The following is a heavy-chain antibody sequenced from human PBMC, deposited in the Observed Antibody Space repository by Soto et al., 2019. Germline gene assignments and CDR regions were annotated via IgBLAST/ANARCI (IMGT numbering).Heavy chain of an antibody. CDR2: ISNDGYNK. CDR1: EFSFRNYG. Sequence: GGSLRLSCAASEFSFRNYGMHWVRQAPGQGLEWVAVISNDGYNKYYADSVKGRFTISRDNSRNTLYLQMNSLRADDTAVYFCVRDQDSRGYSVFNLWGQGAQVTVSS. J-gene: IGHJ5*02. V-gene: IGHV3-30*03. CDR3: VRDQDSRGYSVFNL. D-gene: IGHD3-22*01.